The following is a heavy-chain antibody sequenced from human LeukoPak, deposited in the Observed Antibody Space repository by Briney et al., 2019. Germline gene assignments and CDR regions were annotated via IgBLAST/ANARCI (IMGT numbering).Heavy chain of an antibody. CDR3: ARLLAAYGYSSSWSQNWFDP. CDR2: ISSSGGST. Sequence: GGSLRLSCAASGFTFSSYAMSWVRQAPGKGLEWVSGISSSGGSTVYADSVKGRFTISRDNSKNTLYLRMNSLRAEDTAVYYCARLLAAYGYSSSWSQNWFDPWGQGTLVTVSS. V-gene: IGHV3-23*01. CDR1: GFTFSSYA. J-gene: IGHJ5*02. D-gene: IGHD6-13*01.